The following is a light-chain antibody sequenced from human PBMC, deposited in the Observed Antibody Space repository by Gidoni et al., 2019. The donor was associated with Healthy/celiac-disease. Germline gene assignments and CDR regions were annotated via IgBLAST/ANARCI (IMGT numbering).Light chain of an antibody. CDR1: QSISSY. CDR3: QQSYSTT. J-gene: IGKJ2*01. Sequence: DIQMTQSPSSLSASVGDRVTITCRASQSISSYLNWYQQKPGKAPKLLIYAASSLQSGVPSRFSGSGSGTDFTLTFSSLQPEDFATYYCQQSYSTTFGQGTKLEIK. CDR2: AAS. V-gene: IGKV1-39*01.